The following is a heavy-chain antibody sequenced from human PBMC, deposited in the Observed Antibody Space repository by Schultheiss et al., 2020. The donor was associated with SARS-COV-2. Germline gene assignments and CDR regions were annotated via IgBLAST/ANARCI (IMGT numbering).Heavy chain of an antibody. J-gene: IGHJ3*02. D-gene: IGHD1-7*01. V-gene: IGHV3-48*01. Sequence: GGSLRLSCAASGFTVSSNYMNWVRQAPGKGLEWVSYISSSSSTIYYADSVKGRFTISRDNAKNSLYLQMNSLRAEDTAVYYCASSGITGTNDAFDIWGQGTMVTVSS. CDR1: GFTVSSNY. CDR2: ISSSSSTI. CDR3: ASSGITGTNDAFDI.